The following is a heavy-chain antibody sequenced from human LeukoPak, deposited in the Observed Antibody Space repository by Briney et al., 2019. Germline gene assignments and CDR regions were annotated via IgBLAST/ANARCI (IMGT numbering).Heavy chain of an antibody. Sequence: ASVKVSCKAPGYTFTSYDINWVRQATGQGLEWMGWMNPNSGNTGYAQKFQGRVTITRNTSISTAYMELSSLRSEDTAVYYCARRDGYNDFDYWGQGTLVTVSS. J-gene: IGHJ4*02. CDR2: MNPNSGNT. D-gene: IGHD5-24*01. CDR3: ARRDGYNDFDY. V-gene: IGHV1-8*03. CDR1: GYTFTSYD.